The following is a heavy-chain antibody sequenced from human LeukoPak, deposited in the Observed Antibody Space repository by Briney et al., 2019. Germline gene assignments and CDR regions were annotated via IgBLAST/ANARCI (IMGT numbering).Heavy chain of an antibody. J-gene: IGHJ4*02. CDR1: GFSFTYFW. CDR2: TNHSGST. CDR3: ARKETGYSSGFYGYPRYDY. D-gene: IGHD6-19*01. Sequence: PGGSLRLSCAASGFSFTYFWMTWVRQAPGKGLEWIGETNHSGSTNYNPSLKSRFTMSVDTSKNQFSLKVNSVTAADMAVYYCARKETGYSSGFYGYPRYDYWGQGTPVTVSS. V-gene: IGHV4-34*01.